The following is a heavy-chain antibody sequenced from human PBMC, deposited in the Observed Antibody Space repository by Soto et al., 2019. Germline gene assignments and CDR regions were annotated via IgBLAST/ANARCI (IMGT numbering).Heavy chain of an antibody. CDR3: ARRRYDILTGYSAFDY. D-gene: IGHD3-9*01. CDR2: IYYSGST. CDR1: GGSISSSSYY. J-gene: IGHJ4*02. V-gene: IGHV4-39*01. Sequence: TSGSLSLTCTVSGGSISSSSYYLGWVRQPPGEGVEWVGSIYYSGSTYYNPSLKSRVTISVDTSKNQFSLKLSSVTAADTAVHYCARRRYDILTGYSAFDYWGQGTLVTVSS.